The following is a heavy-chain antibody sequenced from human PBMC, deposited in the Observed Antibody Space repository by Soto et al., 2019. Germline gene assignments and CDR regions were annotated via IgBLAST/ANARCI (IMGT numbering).Heavy chain of an antibody. J-gene: IGHJ4*02. Sequence: GGSLRLSCAASGFTFSSYSMNWVRQAPGKGLEWVLSISSSSSYIYYADSVKGRFTISRDNAKNSLYLQMNSLRAEDTAVYYCARVGGQLVPGFDYWGQGTLVTVSS. D-gene: IGHD6-6*01. V-gene: IGHV3-21*01. CDR2: ISSSSSYI. CDR3: ARVGGQLVPGFDY. CDR1: GFTFSSYS.